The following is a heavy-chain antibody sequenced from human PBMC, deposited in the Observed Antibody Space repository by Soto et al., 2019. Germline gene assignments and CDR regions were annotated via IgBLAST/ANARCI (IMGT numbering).Heavy chain of an antibody. CDR3: ARGPDIVVVLAGKPFNWFDP. Sequence: QVQLVQSGAEVKKPGASVKVSCKASGYTFINYYIHWVRQAPGQGVEWMGIISPSGGSTNHAQKFQGRVTMTRDTSTSTVYMELSSLRSEDTAVYYCARGPDIVVVLAGKPFNWFDPWGQGTLVTVSS. V-gene: IGHV1-46*01. D-gene: IGHD2-15*01. J-gene: IGHJ5*02. CDR1: GYTFINYY. CDR2: ISPSGGST.